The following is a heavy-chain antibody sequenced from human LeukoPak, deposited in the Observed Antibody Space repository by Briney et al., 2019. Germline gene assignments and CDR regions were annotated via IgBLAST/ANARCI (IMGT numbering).Heavy chain of an antibody. CDR3: ARGGSTSDWFDP. CDR2: IYHSGST. J-gene: IGHJ5*02. Sequence: SETLSLTCTVSGYSISSGYYWGWIRQPPGKGLEWIGSIYHSGSTYYNPSLKSRVTISVGTSKNQFSLKLSSVTAADTAVYYCARGGSTSDWFDPWGQGTLVTVSS. CDR1: GYSISSGYY. D-gene: IGHD2-2*01. V-gene: IGHV4-38-2*02.